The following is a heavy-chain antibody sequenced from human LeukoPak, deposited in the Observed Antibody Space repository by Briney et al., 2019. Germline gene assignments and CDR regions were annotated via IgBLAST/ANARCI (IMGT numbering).Heavy chain of an antibody. CDR2: IYSGGST. V-gene: IGHV3-66*01. D-gene: IGHD3-10*01. CDR1: GFTVSSNY. CDR3: ARDHYYGSGTFDY. Sequence: GGSLRLSCAASGFTVSSNYMNWVRQAPGKGLEWVSVIYSGGSTHYADSVKGRFIISRDNSKNTVDLHMNSLRGDDTAVYYCARDHYYGSGTFDYWGQGTLVTVSS. J-gene: IGHJ4*02.